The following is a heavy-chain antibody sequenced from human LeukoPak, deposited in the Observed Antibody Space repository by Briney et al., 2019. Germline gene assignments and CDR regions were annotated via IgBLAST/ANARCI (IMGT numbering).Heavy chain of an antibody. J-gene: IGHJ5*02. V-gene: IGHV1-69*04. D-gene: IGHD2-15*01. CDR2: IIPILGIA. CDR1: GGTFSSYT. CDR3: ARDPTGSGGSGRGNWFDP. Sequence: VASVKVSCKASGGTFSSYTISWVRQAPGQGLEWMGRIIPILGIANYAQKFQGRVTITADKSTSTAYMELSSLRSEDTAVYYCARDPTGSGGSGRGNWFDPWGQGTLVTVSS.